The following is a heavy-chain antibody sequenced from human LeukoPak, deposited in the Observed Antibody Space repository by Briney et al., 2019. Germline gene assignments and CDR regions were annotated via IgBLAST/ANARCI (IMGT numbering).Heavy chain of an antibody. CDR3: ARGVTVLSYGYSEPDY. D-gene: IGHD5-18*01. Sequence: GASVKVSCKASGYTFTGYYMHWVRQAPGQGLEWMGWINPNSGGTNYAQKFQGRVTMTRNTSISTAYMELSSLRSEDTAVYYCARGVTVLSYGYSEPDYWGQGTLVTVSS. CDR2: INPNSGGT. CDR1: GYTFTGYY. V-gene: IGHV1-2*02. J-gene: IGHJ4*02.